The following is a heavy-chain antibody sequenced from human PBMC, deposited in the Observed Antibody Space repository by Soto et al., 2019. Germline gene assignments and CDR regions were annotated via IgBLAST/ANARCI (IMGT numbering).Heavy chain of an antibody. J-gene: IGHJ4*02. V-gene: IGHV3-66*01. Sequence: EVQLVESGGGLVQPGGSLRLSCAASGFTVSSNYMSWVRQAPGKGLEWVSVIYSGGSTYYADSVKGRFTISRDNSKNTLYLQMNSLRAEDTAVYYCARDGPTSYYYDRSGGLDYWGQGTLVTVSS. CDR1: GFTVSSNY. CDR3: ARDGPTSYYYDRSGGLDY. CDR2: IYSGGST. D-gene: IGHD3-22*01.